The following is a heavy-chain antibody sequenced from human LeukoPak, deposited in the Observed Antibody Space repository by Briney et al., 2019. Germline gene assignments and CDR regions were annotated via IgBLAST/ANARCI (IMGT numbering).Heavy chain of an antibody. Sequence: PGGSLRLSCEASGFTFSSNALHWLRQSPGKGLELLAVISYDGNNKYFADSVKGRFTVSRDNSKHTLYLHMNSLRSDDSAMYYCATGGKFDFWSGYHIDNWGQGTLVTVSS. CDR3: ATGGKFDFWSGYHIDN. D-gene: IGHD3-3*01. CDR2: ISYDGNNK. J-gene: IGHJ4*02. CDR1: GFTFSSNA. V-gene: IGHV3-30*04.